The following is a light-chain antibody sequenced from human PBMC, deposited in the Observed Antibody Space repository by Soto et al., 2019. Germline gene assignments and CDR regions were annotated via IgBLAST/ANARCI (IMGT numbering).Light chain of an antibody. CDR2: DAS. CDR1: QSVSSL. V-gene: IGKV3-11*01. Sequence: EIVLTQSPATLSLSPGERATLSCRASQSVSSLLAWYQQKSGQPPRLLVSDASKRATGVPARFSGSGSGTDFTLIISSLQPEDFATYYCQQSYSAPLTFGGGTKVEIK. CDR3: QQSYSAPLT. J-gene: IGKJ4*01.